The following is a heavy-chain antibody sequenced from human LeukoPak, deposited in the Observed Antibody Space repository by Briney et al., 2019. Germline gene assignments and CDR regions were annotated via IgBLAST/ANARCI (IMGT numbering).Heavy chain of an antibody. V-gene: IGHV3-23*01. D-gene: IGHD2-15*01. CDR3: ARDKTSTRCSGGSCYSDYYYMDV. CDR1: GFTFSSYG. CDR2: ISGSGGST. Sequence: GGSLRLSCAASGFTFSSYGMSWVRQAPGKGLEWVSAISGSGGSTYYADSVKGRFTISRDNSKNTLYLQMNSLRAEDTAVYYCARDKTSTRCSGGSCYSDYYYMDVWGKGTTVTISS. J-gene: IGHJ6*03.